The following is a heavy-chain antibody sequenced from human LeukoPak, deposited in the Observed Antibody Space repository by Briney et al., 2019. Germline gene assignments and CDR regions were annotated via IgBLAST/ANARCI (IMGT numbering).Heavy chain of an antibody. CDR3: ARQARRYYDILTGYIN. J-gene: IGHJ4*02. D-gene: IGHD3-9*01. V-gene: IGHV4-30-4*08. CDR1: GGSISSGVYY. CDR2: IYYSGST. Sequence: SETLSLTCIVSGGSISSGVYYWSWIRQPPGKGLEWIGYIYYSGSTYDNPALKSRVSISVETPKNQDTLMLNPGTAAETDVYYCARQARRYYDILTGYINWGQGTLVTVSS.